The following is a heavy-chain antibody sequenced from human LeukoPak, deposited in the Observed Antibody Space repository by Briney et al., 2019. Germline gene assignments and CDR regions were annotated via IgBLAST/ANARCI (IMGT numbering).Heavy chain of an antibody. D-gene: IGHD3-22*01. J-gene: IGHJ4*02. Sequence: QPGGSLRLSCAASGFTFSSYSMNWVRQAPGKGLEWVSYISSSSTIYYADSVKGRFTISRDNAKNSLYLQMNSLRAEDTAVYYCARGRYYYDSSGYSPPFDYWGQGTLVTVSS. CDR2: ISSSSTI. V-gene: IGHV3-48*01. CDR1: GFTFSSYS. CDR3: ARGRYYYDSSGYSPPFDY.